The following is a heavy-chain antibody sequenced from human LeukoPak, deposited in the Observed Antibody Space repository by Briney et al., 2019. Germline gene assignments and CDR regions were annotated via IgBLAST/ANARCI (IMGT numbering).Heavy chain of an antibody. CDR1: GFTFSRYA. Sequence: GGSLRLSCAASGFTFSRYAMSWVRQTPGKGLEWVSTISGSAVSTYYADSVKGRFTISRDNSKKTLYLQMHSLGAEDTAVYYCAKDPLGTMPFYYFMDVWGKGTTVTVSS. D-gene: IGHD2-2*01. CDR3: AKDPLGTMPFYYFMDV. CDR2: ISGSAVST. V-gene: IGHV3-23*01. J-gene: IGHJ6*03.